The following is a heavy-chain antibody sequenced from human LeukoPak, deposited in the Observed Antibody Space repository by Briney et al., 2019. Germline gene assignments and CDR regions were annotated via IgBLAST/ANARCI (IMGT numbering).Heavy chain of an antibody. CDR1: GYRFTNSW. CDR3: ARHPSDDNSGAFDY. V-gene: IGHV5-51*01. D-gene: IGHD1-1*01. J-gene: IGHJ4*02. Sequence: GESLKISCKGSGYRFTNSWIGWVRQMPGKGLEWMGIINPGDSDTVYSPSFQGQVTISADSSITTAYLHWIRLKASDTAMYYCARHPSDDNSGAFDYWGQGTLVTVFS. CDR2: INPGDSDT.